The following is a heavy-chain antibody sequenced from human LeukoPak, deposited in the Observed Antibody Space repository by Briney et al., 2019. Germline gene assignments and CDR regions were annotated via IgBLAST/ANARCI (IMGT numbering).Heavy chain of an antibody. Sequence: GVSLRLSCAASGFTFSSYAMSWVRQAPGKGLEWISAISGSGGSTYYADSVKGRFTISRDNSKNTLYLQMNSLRAEDTAVYYCAKDQYSYGYFGYWGQGTLVTVSS. V-gene: IGHV3-23*01. D-gene: IGHD5-18*01. CDR2: ISGSGGST. CDR1: GFTFSSYA. CDR3: AKDQYSYGYFGY. J-gene: IGHJ4*02.